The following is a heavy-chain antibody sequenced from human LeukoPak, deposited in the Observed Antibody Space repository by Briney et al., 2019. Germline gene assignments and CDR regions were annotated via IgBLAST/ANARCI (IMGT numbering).Heavy chain of an antibody. CDR3: AKLSSTSWTFDY. CDR1: GFTFSSYG. V-gene: IGHV3-30*18. J-gene: IGHJ4*02. D-gene: IGHD2-2*01. Sequence: PGRSLRLSCAASGFTFSSYGMHWVREAPGKGLEWVAVISYEGSNTHYADSVKGRFTIPRDNSKNTLYLQMNSLRAENTAVYYCAKLSSTSWTFDYWGQGTLVTASS. CDR2: ISYEGSNT.